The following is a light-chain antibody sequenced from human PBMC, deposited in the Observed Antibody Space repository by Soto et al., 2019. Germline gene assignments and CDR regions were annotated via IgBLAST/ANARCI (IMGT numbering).Light chain of an antibody. Sequence: DIQMTQSPSSLSASVGDRVTITCRASQSISRYLNCYQQRPGKAPKFLIYAASNLQIGVPSRFSGSGFGTDFTLTISSLQPEDCATYYCQQSHSTPLTFGGGTKVDIK. J-gene: IGKJ4*01. CDR1: QSISRY. CDR3: QQSHSTPLT. V-gene: IGKV1-39*01. CDR2: AAS.